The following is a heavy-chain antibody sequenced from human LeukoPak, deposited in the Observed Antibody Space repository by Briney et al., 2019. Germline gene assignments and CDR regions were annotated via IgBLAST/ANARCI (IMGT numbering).Heavy chain of an antibody. V-gene: IGHV4-59*01. CDR3: ARDRPGIAVAGDAFDI. J-gene: IGHJ3*02. CDR2: IQNRGST. Sequence: PSETLSLTCTVSGGSISSYYWSWIRQPPGKGLEWIGYIQNRGSTNYNPSPKSRVTLSVDTSKNQFSLKLTSVTAADTAVYYCARDRPGIAVAGDAFDIWGQGTMVTVSS. D-gene: IGHD6-19*01. CDR1: GGSISSYY.